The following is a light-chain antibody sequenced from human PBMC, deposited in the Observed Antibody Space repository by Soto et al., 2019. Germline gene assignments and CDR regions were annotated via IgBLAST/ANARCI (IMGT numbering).Light chain of an antibody. Sequence: QSALTQPASVSGSPGQSITIPCTGTTHDVGSYHLVSWYQQHPGKAPKLIIYEGNQRPSGVSDRFSGANSGDTPSLTISGLQPDDEADYYCCSYAGRFPWDVFGTGTKLTVL. CDR1: THDVGSYHL. V-gene: IGLV2-23*01. J-gene: IGLJ1*01. CDR2: EGN. CDR3: CSYAGRFPWDV.